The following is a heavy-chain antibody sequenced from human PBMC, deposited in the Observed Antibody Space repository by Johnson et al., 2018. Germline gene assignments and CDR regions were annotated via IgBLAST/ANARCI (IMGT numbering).Heavy chain of an antibody. J-gene: IGHJ6*02. D-gene: IGHD2-2*01. Sequence: QVQLVESGGGVVQPGRSLRLSCAASGFTFSSYGMHWVRQAPGKGLEWVAVISYDGSNKYYADSVKGRFTIASYNSKNTLYLQMNSLRAQDTAVYYCAKNLSLRYCSSTSCYGSNYGMDVWGQGTTVTVSS. CDR2: ISYDGSNK. V-gene: IGHV3-30*18. CDR1: GFTFSSYG. CDR3: AKNLSLRYCSSTSCYGSNYGMDV.